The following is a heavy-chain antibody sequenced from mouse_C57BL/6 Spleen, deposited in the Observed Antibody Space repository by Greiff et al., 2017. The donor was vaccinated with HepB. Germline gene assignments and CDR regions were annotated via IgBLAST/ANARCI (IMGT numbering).Heavy chain of an antibody. Sequence: EVQVVESGGDLVKPGGSLKLSCAASGFTFSSYGMSWVRQTPDKRLEWVATISSGGSYTYYPDSVKGRFTISRDNAKNTLYLQMSSLKSEDTAMYYCARSGGSNWGYFDVWGTGTTVTVSS. CDR3: ARSGGSNWGYFDV. V-gene: IGHV5-6*01. D-gene: IGHD1-1*01. CDR1: GFTFSSYG. CDR2: ISSGGSYT. J-gene: IGHJ1*03.